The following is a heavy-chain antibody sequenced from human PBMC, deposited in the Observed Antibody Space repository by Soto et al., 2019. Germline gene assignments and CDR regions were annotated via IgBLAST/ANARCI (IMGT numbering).Heavy chain of an antibody. J-gene: IGHJ4*02. CDR2: INAGNGNT. Sequence: QVQLVQSGAEEKKPGASVKVSCKASGYTFTSYAMHWVRQAPGQRLEWMGWINAGNGNTKYSQKFQGRVTITRDTSASTGYMELSSLRSEDTAVYYCARLRLGELSFIDYWGQGTLVTVSS. CDR3: ARLRLGELSFIDY. V-gene: IGHV1-3*05. CDR1: GYTFTSYA. D-gene: IGHD3-16*02.